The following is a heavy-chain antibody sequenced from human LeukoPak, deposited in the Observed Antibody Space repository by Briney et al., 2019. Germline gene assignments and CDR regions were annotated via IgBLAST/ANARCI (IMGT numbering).Heavy chain of an antibody. CDR3: ASYGYYYDSSGYFEDY. V-gene: IGHV4-31*03. D-gene: IGHD3-22*01. J-gene: IGHJ4*02. CDR1: GVSISSGGYY. Sequence: SETLSLTCTVSGVSISSGGYYWSWIRQHPGKGLEWIGYIYYSGSTYYNPSLKSRVTISVDTSKNQFSLKLSSVTAADTAVYYCASYGYYYDSSGYFEDYWGQGTLVTVSS. CDR2: IYYSGST.